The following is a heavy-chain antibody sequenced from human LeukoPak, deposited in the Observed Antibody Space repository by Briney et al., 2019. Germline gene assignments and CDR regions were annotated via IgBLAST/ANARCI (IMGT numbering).Heavy chain of an antibody. J-gene: IGHJ3*02. V-gene: IGHV3-15*01. CDR1: GFTFSNAW. CDR3: TTDSRTYPEDYDYVWGSYLDAFDI. Sequence: GGSLRLSCAASGFTFSNAWMSWVRQAPGKGLEWIGRIKSTTDGGATDYAAPVKGRFTISRDDSKNTLYLQMNSLKTEDTAVYYCTTDSRTYPEDYDYVWGSYLDAFDIWGQGTMVTVSS. D-gene: IGHD3-16*01. CDR2: IKSTTDGGAT.